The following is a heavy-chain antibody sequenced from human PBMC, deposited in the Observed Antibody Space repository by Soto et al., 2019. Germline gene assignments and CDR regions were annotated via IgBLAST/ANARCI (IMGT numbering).Heavy chain of an antibody. J-gene: IGHJ4*02. CDR2: INTDASST. CDR3: ARAQWPHTVDD. CDR1: GFTFSTYW. D-gene: IGHD6-19*01. V-gene: IGHV3-74*01. Sequence: EVQLVESGGGLVQPGGSLRLSCAASGFTFSTYWMHWVRQVPGEGLVWVSRINTDASSTSYADSVKGRFTISRDNAKNTLYLQMNSLRVEDTAVYYCARAQWPHTVDDWGQGTLVTVSS.